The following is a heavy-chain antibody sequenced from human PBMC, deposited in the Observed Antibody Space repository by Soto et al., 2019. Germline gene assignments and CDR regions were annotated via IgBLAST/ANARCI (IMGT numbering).Heavy chain of an antibody. CDR2: ISGSGGST. Sequence: GGSLRLSCAASGFTFSSYAMSWVRQAPGKGLEWVSAISGSGGSTYYADSVKGRFTISRDNSKNTLYLQMNSLRAEDTAVYYCAKDLIPEVVVAATGEFDYWGQGTLVTVSS. J-gene: IGHJ4*02. V-gene: IGHV3-23*01. CDR1: GFTFSSYA. CDR3: AKDLIPEVVVAATGEFDY. D-gene: IGHD2-15*01.